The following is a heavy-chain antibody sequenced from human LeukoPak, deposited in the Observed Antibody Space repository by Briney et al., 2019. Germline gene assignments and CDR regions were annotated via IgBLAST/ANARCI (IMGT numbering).Heavy chain of an antibody. CDR3: ARHFGRWELYFDY. V-gene: IGHV4-39*01. CDR2: IYSSGST. CDR1: GGSISSSSYY. J-gene: IGHJ4*02. D-gene: IGHD1-26*01. Sequence: SETLSLTCTVSGGSISSSSYYWGWIRQPPGKGREWIGSIYSSGSTYYNPSLKSRVTISVDTSKNQFSLKLSSVTAADTAVYYCARHFGRWELYFDYWGQGTLVTVSS.